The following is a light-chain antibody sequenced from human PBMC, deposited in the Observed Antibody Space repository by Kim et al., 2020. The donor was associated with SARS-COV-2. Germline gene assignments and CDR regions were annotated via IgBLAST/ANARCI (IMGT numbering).Light chain of an antibody. J-gene: IGKJ2*01. Sequence: DIQMTQFPSSLSASVGDRVTITCRASQTFSTYLNWYQQKPGKAPKLLIYGASNLQRGIPSRFSGSGSGTDFTLTISSLQPEDFATYYCQQSYSAPFTFGRGTKLEI. CDR3: QQSYSAPFT. CDR2: GAS. V-gene: IGKV1-39*01. CDR1: QTFSTY.